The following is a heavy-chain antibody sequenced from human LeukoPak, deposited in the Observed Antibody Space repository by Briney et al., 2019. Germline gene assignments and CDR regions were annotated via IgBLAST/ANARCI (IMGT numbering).Heavy chain of an antibody. CDR2: ISSSSSYI. Sequence: PGGSLRLSCAASGFTFSSYSMNWVRQAPGKGLEWVSSISSSSSYIYYADSVKGRFTISRDNAKNSLYLQMNSLRAEDTALYYCAKSQEPGGYYDSSGYSSWGQGTLVTVSS. J-gene: IGHJ4*02. CDR3: AKSQEPGGYYDSSGYSS. CDR1: GFTFSSYS. V-gene: IGHV3-21*04. D-gene: IGHD3-22*01.